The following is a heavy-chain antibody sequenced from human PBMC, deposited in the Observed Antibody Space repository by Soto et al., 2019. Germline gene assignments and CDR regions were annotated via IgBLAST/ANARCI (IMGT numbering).Heavy chain of an antibody. Sequence: GGSLRLSCAASGFTFSSYGMHWVRQAPGKGLEWVAVISYDGSNKYYADSVKGRFTISRDNSKNTLYLQMNSLRAEDTAVHYCATDGYSSSSGDYWGQGTLVTVSS. CDR2: ISYDGSNK. CDR1: GFTFSSYG. CDR3: ATDGYSSSSGDY. V-gene: IGHV3-30*03. J-gene: IGHJ4*02. D-gene: IGHD6-6*01.